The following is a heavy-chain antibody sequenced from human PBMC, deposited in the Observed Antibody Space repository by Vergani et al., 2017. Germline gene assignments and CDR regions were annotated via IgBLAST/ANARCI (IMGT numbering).Heavy chain of an antibody. Sequence: EVQLVESGGGLVQPGGSLRLSCAASGFTFSTYAMTWVRQAPGKGLEWVSTISSDGGSTYYADSVKGRFTISRDNSKNTLSLQMNSLTAEDTAIYYWAGPQGTSAYYYGGFDYWGQGILVTVSS. CDR2: ISSDGGST. CDR3: AGPQGTSAYYYGGFDY. V-gene: IGHV3-23*04. CDR1: GFTFSTYA. J-gene: IGHJ4*02. D-gene: IGHD3-22*01.